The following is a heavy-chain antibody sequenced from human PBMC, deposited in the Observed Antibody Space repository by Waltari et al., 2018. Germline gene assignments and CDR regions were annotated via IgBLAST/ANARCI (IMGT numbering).Heavy chain of an antibody. D-gene: IGHD6-13*01. J-gene: IGHJ4*02. CDR2: ISSSTTSI. CDR1: GFTFSSYD. CDR3: ARDRGRQQLVPFDY. Sequence: EVQLVESGGGLVQPGGSLRLSCAASGFTFSSYDMHWVRQSPGKGLEWVSYISSSTTSIYYPDSVKGRFAISRDNAKNSLYLHMNSLRAEDTAVYYCARDRGRQQLVPFDYWGQGTLVIVSS. V-gene: IGHV3-48*01.